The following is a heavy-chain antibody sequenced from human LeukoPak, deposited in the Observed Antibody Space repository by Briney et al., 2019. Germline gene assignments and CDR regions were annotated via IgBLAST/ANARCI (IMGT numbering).Heavy chain of an antibody. J-gene: IGHJ4*02. CDR3: ARAPRDGDYVFYFDY. D-gene: IGHD4-17*01. V-gene: IGHV4-34*01. CDR1: GGSFSGYY. CDR2: INHSGST. Sequence: SETLSLTCAVYGGSFSGYYWSWIRQPPGKGLEWIGEINHSGSTNYNPSLKSRVTISVDTSKNQFSLKLSSVTAADTAVYYCARAPRDGDYVFYFDYWGQGTLVTVSS.